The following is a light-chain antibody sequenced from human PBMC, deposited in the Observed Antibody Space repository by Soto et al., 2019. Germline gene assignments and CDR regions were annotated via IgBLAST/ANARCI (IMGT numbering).Light chain of an antibody. CDR1: SSNIGNNY. J-gene: IGLJ3*02. V-gene: IGLV1-51*01. Sequence: QTVVTQPPSVSAAPGQKVTISCSGGSSNIGNNYVSWYQQLPGAAPKLLISDNNKRPSGISARFSGSKSGASATLGITGLQTGDEADYYCGTWDSSVRAWVFGGGTKLTVL. CDR2: DNN. CDR3: GTWDSSVRAWV.